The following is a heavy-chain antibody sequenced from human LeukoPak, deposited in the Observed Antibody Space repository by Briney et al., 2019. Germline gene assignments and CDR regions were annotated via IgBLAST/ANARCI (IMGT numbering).Heavy chain of an antibody. Sequence: ASVKVSRKASGYTFTSYGISWVRQAPGQGLEWMGWISAYNGNTNYAQKLQDRVTMTTDTSTSTAYMELRSLRSDDTAVYYCAREPAYCGSDCYSDLWGQGTLVTISS. J-gene: IGHJ5*02. D-gene: IGHD2-21*02. CDR3: AREPAYCGSDCYSDL. CDR1: GYTFTSYG. CDR2: ISAYNGNT. V-gene: IGHV1-18*01.